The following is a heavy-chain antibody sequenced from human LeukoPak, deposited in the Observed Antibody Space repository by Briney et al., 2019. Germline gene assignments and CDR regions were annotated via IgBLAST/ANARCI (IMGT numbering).Heavy chain of an antibody. J-gene: IGHJ3*02. CDR2: IYPGDSDT. CDR1: GYSFTSYW. V-gene: IGHV5-51*01. Sequence: RGESLKISCKGSGYSFTSYWIGWVRQMPGKGLEWMGIIYPGDSDTRYSPSFQGQVTISADKSISTAYLQWSSLKASDTAMYYCARSTYYDFWSGQLSDAFDIWGQGTMVTVSS. CDR3: ARSTYYDFWSGQLSDAFDI. D-gene: IGHD3-3*01.